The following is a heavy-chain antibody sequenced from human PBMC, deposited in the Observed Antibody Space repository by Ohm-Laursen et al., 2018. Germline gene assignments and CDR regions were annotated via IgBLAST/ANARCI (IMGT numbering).Heavy chain of an antibody. D-gene: IGHD6-19*01. Sequence: SLRLSCAAPGFTFSRYGMHWVRQAPGKGLEWVAVIWYDGSNKYYADSVKGRFTISRDNAKNTLYLQMNSLRAEDTAVYYCAREELESSGWADWGQGTLVTVSS. CDR1: GFTFSRYG. CDR3: AREELESSGWAD. J-gene: IGHJ4*02. CDR2: IWYDGSNK. V-gene: IGHV3-33*01.